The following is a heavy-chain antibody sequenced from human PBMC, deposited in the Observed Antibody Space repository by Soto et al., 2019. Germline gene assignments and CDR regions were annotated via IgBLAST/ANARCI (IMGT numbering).Heavy chain of an antibody. CDR3: AKAHDYDILTGWFDY. CDR1: GFTFDDYA. CDR2: ISWNSGSI. Sequence: GGSLRLSCAASGFTFDDYAMHWVRQAPGKGLEWVSGISWNSGSIGYADSVKGRFTISRDNAKNSLYLQMNSLRAEDTALYYCAKAHDYDILTGWFDYWGQGTLVTVSS. D-gene: IGHD3-9*01. J-gene: IGHJ4*02. V-gene: IGHV3-9*01.